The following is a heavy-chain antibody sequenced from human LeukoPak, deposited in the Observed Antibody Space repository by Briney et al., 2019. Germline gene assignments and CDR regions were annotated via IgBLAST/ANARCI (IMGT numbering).Heavy chain of an antibody. D-gene: IGHD3-10*01. CDR2: FYTSGST. V-gene: IGHV4-4*07. J-gene: IGHJ4*02. CDR1: GGSISGYF. CDR3: AREVRRDGSGKPTRRFDY. Sequence: SETLSLTCTVSGGSISGYFWSWIRQPAGKGLEWIGRFYTSGSTNYNPSLKSRVTISVDTSKNQFSLKLSSVTAADTAVYYCAREVRRDGSGKPTRRFDYWGQGTLVTVSS.